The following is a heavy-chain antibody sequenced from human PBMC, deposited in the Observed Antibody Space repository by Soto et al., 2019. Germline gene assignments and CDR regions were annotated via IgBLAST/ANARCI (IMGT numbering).Heavy chain of an antibody. J-gene: IGHJ6*02. CDR1: GFSFSDYY. CDR3: ARDRLRYNWNDFPYYYYGMDV. Sequence: PGGSLRLSCAASGFSFSDYYMNWIRQAPGKGLEWVAVISYDGSNKYYADSVKGRFTISRDNSKNTLYLQMNSLRTEDTAVYYCARDRLRYNWNDFPYYYYGMDVWGQGTTVTVSS. D-gene: IGHD1-1*01. V-gene: IGHV3-30-3*01. CDR2: ISYDGSNK.